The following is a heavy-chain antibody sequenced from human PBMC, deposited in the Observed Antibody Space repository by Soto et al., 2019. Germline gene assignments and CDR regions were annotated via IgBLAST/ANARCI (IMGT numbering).Heavy chain of an antibody. Sequence: SVKVSCKASGGTFSSYAISWLRQAPGQGLEWMGGIIPIFGTANYAQKFQGRVTITADKSTSTAYMELSSLRSEDTAVYYCASRGVEMATIKRYYYGMDVWGQGTTVTVSS. CDR2: IIPIFGTA. CDR3: ASRGVEMATIKRYYYGMDV. J-gene: IGHJ6*02. V-gene: IGHV1-69*06. CDR1: GGTFSSYA. D-gene: IGHD5-12*01.